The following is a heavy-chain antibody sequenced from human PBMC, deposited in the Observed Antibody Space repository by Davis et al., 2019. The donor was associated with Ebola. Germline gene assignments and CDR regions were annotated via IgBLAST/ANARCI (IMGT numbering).Heavy chain of an antibody. D-gene: IGHD6-13*01. CDR1: GYTFTDYY. J-gene: IGHJ6*02. V-gene: IGHV1-2*04. CDR3: ARTAVSWTNPTFYYAMDV. CDR2: INPNSGDT. Sequence: AASVTVSCKASGYTFTDYYMHWVRQAPGQGLEWMGWINPNSGDTKYAQRFQGWVTMTTDTSINTAYMELTGLKSDDTAVYYCARTAVSWTNPTFYYAMDVWGQGTTVTVSS.